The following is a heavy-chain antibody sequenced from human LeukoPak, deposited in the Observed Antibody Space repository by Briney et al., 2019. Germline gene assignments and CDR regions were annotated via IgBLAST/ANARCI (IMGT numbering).Heavy chain of an antibody. Sequence: PSETLSLTCTVSGGSISSGSYYWSWTRQPAGKGLEWIGRIYTSGSTNYNPSLKSRVTISVDTSKNQFSLKLSSVTAADTAVYYYARDIVQSYCGGDCYYWYFDLWGRGTLVTVSS. CDR3: ARDIVQSYCGGDCYYWYFDL. D-gene: IGHD2-21*01. CDR2: IYTSGST. J-gene: IGHJ2*01. CDR1: GGSISSGSYY. V-gene: IGHV4-61*02.